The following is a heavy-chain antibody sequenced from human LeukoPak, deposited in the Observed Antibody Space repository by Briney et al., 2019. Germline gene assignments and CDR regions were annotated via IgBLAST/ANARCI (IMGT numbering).Heavy chain of an antibody. CDR3: AREEVNYYYYMDV. CDR2: ITGSSGTT. V-gene: IGHV3-23*01. J-gene: IGHJ6*03. Sequence: GGSLRLSCAASGFTFSSYAMSWVRQAPGKGLEWVSAITGSSGTTYYADSVKGRFTISRDNSKNTLYLQMNSLRAEDTAVYYCAREEVNYYYYMDVWGKGTTVTVSS. CDR1: GFTFSSYA.